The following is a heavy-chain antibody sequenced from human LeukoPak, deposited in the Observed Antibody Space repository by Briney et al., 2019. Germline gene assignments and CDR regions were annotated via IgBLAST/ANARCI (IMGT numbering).Heavy chain of an antibody. J-gene: IGHJ6*02. CDR2: ISGSGGST. V-gene: IGHV3-23*01. CDR3: ARRVGLLWFGELLQDYYYGMDV. D-gene: IGHD3-10*01. CDR1: GFTFSSYA. Sequence: PGGSLRLSCAASGFTFSSYAMSWVRQAPGKGLEWVSAISGSGGSTYYAGSVKGRFTISRDNSKNTLYLQMNSLRAEDTAVYYCARRVGLLWFGELLQDYYYGMDVWGQGTTVTVSS.